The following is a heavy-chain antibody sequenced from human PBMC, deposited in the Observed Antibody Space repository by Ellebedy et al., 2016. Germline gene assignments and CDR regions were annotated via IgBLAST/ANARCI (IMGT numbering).Heavy chain of an antibody. V-gene: IGHV3-23*01. D-gene: IGHD2-2*02. CDR1: GFTFSTYA. J-gene: IGHJ4*02. Sequence: GESLKISXAASGFTFSTYAMNWVRQAPGKGLEWVSGISGSGDSTCYADSVKGRFTISRDNSKNTLYLQMSSLRAEDTAVYYCARWAGYCSSTSCYNDYWGQGTLVTVPS. CDR2: ISGSGDST. CDR3: ARWAGYCSSTSCYNDY.